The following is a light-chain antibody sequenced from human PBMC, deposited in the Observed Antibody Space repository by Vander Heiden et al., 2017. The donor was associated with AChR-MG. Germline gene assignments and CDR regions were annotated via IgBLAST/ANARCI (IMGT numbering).Light chain of an antibody. CDR1: TSDIGSNT. V-gene: IGLV1-44*01. CDR3: AAWDDSLNGWV. Sequence: QSVLTQPPSASGTPGQSVTMSCSGSTSDIGSNTVNWFQQLPGTAPKLLIYSNIQRPSGVPDRFSGSRSGTSASLAISGLQSEDEADYYCAAWDDSLNGWVFGGGTKLTVL. J-gene: IGLJ3*02. CDR2: SNI.